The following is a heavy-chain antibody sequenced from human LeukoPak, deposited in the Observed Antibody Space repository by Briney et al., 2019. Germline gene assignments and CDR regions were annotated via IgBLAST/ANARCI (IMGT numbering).Heavy chain of an antibody. CDR2: IHISGTT. D-gene: IGHD3-22*01. V-gene: IGHV4-34*01. CDR3: ARGRHDITMIVVVMTSVSYYLDV. Sequence: SETLSLTCAVSGGPFSGYFWSWIRQSSGKGLEWIGEIHISGTTNYNPSLNSRVTISEDTSKNQFYLNLSSVTAADTAVYYCARGRHDITMIVVVMTSVSYYLDVWGKGTTVTVS. CDR1: GGPFSGYF. J-gene: IGHJ6*03.